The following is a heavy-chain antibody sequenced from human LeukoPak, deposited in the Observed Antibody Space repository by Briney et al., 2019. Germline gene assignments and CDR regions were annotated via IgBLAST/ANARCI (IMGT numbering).Heavy chain of an antibody. CDR1: GFTFGSYW. D-gene: IGHD1-26*01. CDR2: IKQDGSEK. V-gene: IGHV3-7*01. J-gene: IGHJ4*02. Sequence: GGSLRLSCAASGFTFGSYWMSWVRQAPGKGLEWVANIKQDGSEKYYVDSVKGRFTISRDNAKNSLYLQMNSLRVEDTAVYFCTRDRGSTEFDYWGQGTLVTVSS. CDR3: TRDRGSTEFDY.